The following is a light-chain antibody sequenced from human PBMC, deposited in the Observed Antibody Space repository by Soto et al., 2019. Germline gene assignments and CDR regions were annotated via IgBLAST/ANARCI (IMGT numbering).Light chain of an antibody. CDR3: QHYNNWPRYT. CDR1: QSVSSN. V-gene: IGKV3-15*01. Sequence: EIVMTQSPATLSVSPGERATLSCRASQSVSSNLAWYQQKPGQAPRLLIYGASTRATDIPARFSGSGSGTEFTLTISSLQSEDSAVYYCQHYNNWPRYTFGQGTKLEIK. CDR2: GAS. J-gene: IGKJ2*01.